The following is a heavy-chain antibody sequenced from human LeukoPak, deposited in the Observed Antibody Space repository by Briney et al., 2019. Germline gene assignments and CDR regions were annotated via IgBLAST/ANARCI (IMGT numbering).Heavy chain of an antibody. CDR3: ARDRAYSSGWHSDAFDI. V-gene: IGHV3-21*01. CDR1: GFTFSSYS. CDR2: ISSSSSYI. D-gene: IGHD6-19*01. J-gene: IGHJ3*02. Sequence: GGSLRLSCAASGFTFSSYSMNWVRQAPGKGLEWVSSISSSSSYIYYADSVKGRFTVYIDNAKNSLYLQMNSLRAEDTAVYYCARDRAYSSGWHSDAFDIWGQGTMVTVSS.